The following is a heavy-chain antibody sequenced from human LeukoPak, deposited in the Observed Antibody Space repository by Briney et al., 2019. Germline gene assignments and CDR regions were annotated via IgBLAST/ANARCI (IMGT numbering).Heavy chain of an antibody. CDR3: TRDIGYSSSYY. V-gene: IGHV4-34*01. D-gene: IGHD6-13*01. CDR2: INHSGST. Sequence: SETLSLTCTVSGGSISSYYWSWIRQPPGKGLEWIGEINHSGSTNYNPSLKSRVTISVDTSKNQFSLKLSSVTAADTAVYYCTRDIGYSSSYYWGQGTLVTVSS. CDR1: GGSISSYY. J-gene: IGHJ4*02.